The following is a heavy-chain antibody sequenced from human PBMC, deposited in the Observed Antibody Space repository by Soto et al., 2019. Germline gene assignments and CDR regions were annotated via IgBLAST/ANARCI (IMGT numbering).Heavy chain of an antibody. Sequence: GGSLRLSCAASGFTFSSYSMNWVRQAPGKGLEWVSSISSSSSYIYYADSVKGRFTISRDNAKNSLYLQMNSLRAEDTAVYYCARDDSIVVVVAASLVYYYYMDVWGKGTTVTVSS. CDR2: ISSSSSYI. D-gene: IGHD2-15*01. CDR1: GFTFSSYS. CDR3: ARDDSIVVVVAASLVYYYYMDV. J-gene: IGHJ6*03. V-gene: IGHV3-21*01.